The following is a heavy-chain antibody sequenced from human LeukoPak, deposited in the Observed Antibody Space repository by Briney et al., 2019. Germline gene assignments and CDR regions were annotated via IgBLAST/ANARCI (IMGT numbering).Heavy chain of an antibody. V-gene: IGHV3-11*06. CDR2: ISSSSSYT. J-gene: IGHJ5*02. Sequence: SGGSLRLSCAASGFTFSDYYMSWIRQAPGKGLEWVSYISSSSSYTNYADSVKGRFTISRDNAKNSLYLQMNSLRAEDTAVYYCARDMAVAGTGWFDPRGQGTLVTVSS. CDR3: ARDMAVAGTGWFDP. CDR1: GFTFSDYY. D-gene: IGHD6-19*01.